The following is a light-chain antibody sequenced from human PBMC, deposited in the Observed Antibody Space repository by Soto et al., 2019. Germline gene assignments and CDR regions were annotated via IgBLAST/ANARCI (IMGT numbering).Light chain of an antibody. Sequence: LTQPASVSGSPEQSITISCTGTSSDVGSYDLVSWYQQYPGKAPKLMIYEVSERPSGVSNRFSGSKSGNTASLTISGLLAEDEADYYCCSYAGSSAFPFVFGTGTKVTVL. V-gene: IGLV2-23*02. CDR2: EVS. CDR3: CSYAGSSAFPFV. CDR1: SSDVGSYDL. J-gene: IGLJ1*01.